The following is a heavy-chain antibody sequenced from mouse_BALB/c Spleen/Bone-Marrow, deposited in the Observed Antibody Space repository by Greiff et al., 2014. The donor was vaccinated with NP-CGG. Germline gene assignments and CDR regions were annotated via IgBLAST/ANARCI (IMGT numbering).Heavy chain of an antibody. V-gene: IGHV14-3*02. Sequence: EVQLQQSGAELVKPGASVKLSCTASGVNIKDTYMHWVKQRPEQGLEWIGRIDPANGNTKYDPKFQGKATITADTSSNTAYLQLSSLTSEDTAVYYYARYRHYYGYWYFDVWGAGTTVTVSS. J-gene: IGHJ1*01. D-gene: IGHD1-2*01. CDR3: ARYRHYYGYWYFDV. CDR1: GVNIKDTY. CDR2: IDPANGNT.